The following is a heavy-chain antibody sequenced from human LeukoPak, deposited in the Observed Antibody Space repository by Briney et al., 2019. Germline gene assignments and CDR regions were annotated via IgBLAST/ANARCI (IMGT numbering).Heavy chain of an antibody. Sequence: SETLSLTCTVSGGSISSSSYYWGWIRQPPGKGLEWIGSIYYSGSTYYNPSLKSRVTISVDTSKNQFSLKLSSVTAADTAVYYCARGNYGTDYWGQGTLVTVFS. J-gene: IGHJ4*02. CDR2: IYYSGST. CDR3: ARGNYGTDY. CDR1: GGSISSSSYY. V-gene: IGHV4-39*01. D-gene: IGHD1-7*01.